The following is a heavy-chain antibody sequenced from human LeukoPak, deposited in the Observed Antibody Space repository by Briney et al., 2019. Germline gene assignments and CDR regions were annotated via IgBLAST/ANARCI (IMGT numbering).Heavy chain of an antibody. CDR2: LNGRSTRT. Sequence: GGSLRLSCAASGFTFSDYAMTWVRQAPGKGLEWVSALNGRSTRTHYAESVKGRFTISRDDSNNTLFLQMNSLRVEDTAVYYCAKAPQRLQTGPAGDCWGQGTLVTVSS. V-gene: IGHV3-23*01. D-gene: IGHD4-11*01. CDR3: AKAPQRLQTGPAGDC. CDR1: GFTFSDYA. J-gene: IGHJ4*02.